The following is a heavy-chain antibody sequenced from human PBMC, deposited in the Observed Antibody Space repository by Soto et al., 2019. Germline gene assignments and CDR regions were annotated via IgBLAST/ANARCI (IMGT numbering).Heavy chain of an antibody. J-gene: IGHJ3*02. D-gene: IGHD6-13*01. CDR2: IYYSGST. Sequence: TSETLSLTCTVSGDSISNYYWSWIRQPPGKGLEWIGYIYYSGSTNYNPSLKSRVTISVDTSKNQFSLKLSSVTAADTAVYYCARHLWVGSSWYLGAFDTWGQGTMVTV. CDR3: ARHLWVGSSWYLGAFDT. V-gene: IGHV4-59*08. CDR1: GDSISNYY.